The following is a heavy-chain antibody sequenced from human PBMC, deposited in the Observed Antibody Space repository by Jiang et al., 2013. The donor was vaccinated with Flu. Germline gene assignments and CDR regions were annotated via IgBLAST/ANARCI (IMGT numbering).Heavy chain of an antibody. J-gene: IGHJ6*04. CDR1: GDSISTGYY. Sequence: GSGLVKPSETLSLTCAVSGDSISTGYYWGWIRQPPGKGLEWIGTIYHSGSTYYNPSLKSRLSISVDTSKNQFSLKLSSVTAADTAVYYCARGYRSGGLRNYYYYYGMDVWGKGDHGHRFP. D-gene: IGHD2-15*01. CDR3: ARGYRSGGLRNYYYYYGMDV. V-gene: IGHV4-38-2*01. CDR2: IYHSGST.